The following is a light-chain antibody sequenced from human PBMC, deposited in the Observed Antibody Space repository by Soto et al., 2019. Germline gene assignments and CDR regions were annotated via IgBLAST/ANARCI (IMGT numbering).Light chain of an antibody. CDR3: QQYNNWPPIT. J-gene: IGKJ5*01. CDR1: QSVSRS. V-gene: IGKV3-15*01. CDR2: GAS. Sequence: EIVMTQSPATLSVSPGERATLSCRASQSVSRSLAWYQQKPGQAPRLLIYGASTRAAGIPARFSGSGSGTGFSLTITSLQSEDSAVYYCQQYNNWPPITFGQGTRLEIK.